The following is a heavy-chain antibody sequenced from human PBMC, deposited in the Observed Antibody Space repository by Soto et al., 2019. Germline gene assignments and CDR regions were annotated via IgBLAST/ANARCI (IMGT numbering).Heavy chain of an antibody. Sequence: SETLSLTCTVSGGSISSSSYYWGWIRQPPGKGLEWIGCIYYSGSTYYNPSLKSRVTISVDTSKNQFSLKLSSVTAADTAVYYCARQSSDYYGSGSYYTAFDIWGQGTMVTVSS. CDR2: IYYSGST. J-gene: IGHJ3*02. CDR1: GGSISSSSYY. CDR3: ARQSSDYYGSGSYYTAFDI. V-gene: IGHV4-39*01. D-gene: IGHD3-10*01.